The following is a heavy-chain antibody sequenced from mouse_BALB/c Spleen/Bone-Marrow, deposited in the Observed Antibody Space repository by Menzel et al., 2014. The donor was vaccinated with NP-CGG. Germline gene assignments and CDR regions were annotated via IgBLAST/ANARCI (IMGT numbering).Heavy chain of an antibody. J-gene: IGHJ4*01. D-gene: IGHD2-2*01. Sequence: EVMLVESGGGLVQPGGSLKLSCAASGFDFSRYWMSWVRQAPGKGLEWIGEINPDSSTINYTPSLKDKFIISRDNAKSMLYLQMSKVRSEDTALYYCARPNGSPYAMDYWGQGTSVTVSS. CDR2: INPDSSTI. V-gene: IGHV4-1*02. CDR3: ARPNGSPYAMDY. CDR1: GFDFSRYW.